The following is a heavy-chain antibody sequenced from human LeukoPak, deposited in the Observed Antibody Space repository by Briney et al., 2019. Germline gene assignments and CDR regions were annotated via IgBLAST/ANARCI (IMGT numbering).Heavy chain of an antibody. CDR3: ARDSDSSGPNWFDP. V-gene: IGHV3-30-3*01. J-gene: IGHJ5*02. CDR1: GFTFSSYA. CDR2: ISYDGSNK. D-gene: IGHD3-22*01. Sequence: GGSLRLSCAASGFTFSSYAMHWVRQAPGKGLEWVAAISYDGSNKYYADSVKGRFTISRDNSKNTLYLQMNSLRAEDTAVYYCARDSDSSGPNWFDPWGQGTLVTVSS.